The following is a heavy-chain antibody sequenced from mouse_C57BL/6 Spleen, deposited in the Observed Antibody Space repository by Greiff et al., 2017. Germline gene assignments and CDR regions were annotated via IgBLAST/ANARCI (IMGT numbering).Heavy chain of an antibody. CDR1: GYTFTSYG. CDR3: ARRGAQATAEMDY. J-gene: IGHJ4*01. V-gene: IGHV1-81*01. CDR2: IYPRSGNT. D-gene: IGHD3-2*02. Sequence: VKLQESGAELARPGASVKLSCKASGYTFTSYGISWVKQRTGQGLEWIGEIYPRSGNTYYNEKFKGKATLTADKSSSTAYMELRSLTSEDSAVYFCARRGAQATAEMDYWGQGTSVTVSS.